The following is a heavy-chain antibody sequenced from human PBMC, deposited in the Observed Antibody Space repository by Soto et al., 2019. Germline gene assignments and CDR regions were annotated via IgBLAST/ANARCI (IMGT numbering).Heavy chain of an antibody. Sequence: GGSLRLSCAASGFTFSSYSMNWVRQAPGKGLEWVSYISSSSSTIYYADSVKGRFTISRDNAKNSLYLQMNSLRDEDTAVYYCARDTHSDILTGYPYYYYGMDVWGQGTTVTLSS. D-gene: IGHD3-9*01. CDR2: ISSSSSTI. V-gene: IGHV3-48*02. CDR3: ARDTHSDILTGYPYYYYGMDV. CDR1: GFTFSSYS. J-gene: IGHJ6*02.